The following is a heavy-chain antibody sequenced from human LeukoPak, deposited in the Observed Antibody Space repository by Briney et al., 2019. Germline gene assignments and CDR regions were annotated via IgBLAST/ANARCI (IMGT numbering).Heavy chain of an antibody. CDR1: GFTFSSYS. CDR3: ARGDTYYYDSSGWTFDAFDI. CDR2: ISSSSSYI. J-gene: IGHJ3*02. Sequence: PGGSLRLSCAASGFTFSSYSMNWVRQAPGKGLEWVSYISSSSSYIYYADSVKGRFTISRDSAKSSLFLQMNSLTAEDTAVYYCARGDTYYYDSSGWTFDAFDIWGQGTTVTVSS. V-gene: IGHV3-21*01. D-gene: IGHD3-22*01.